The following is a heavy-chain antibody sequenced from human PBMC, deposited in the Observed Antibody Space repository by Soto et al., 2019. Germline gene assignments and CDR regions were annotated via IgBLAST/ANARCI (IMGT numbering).Heavy chain of an antibody. Sequence: SETLSLTCTVSGASISSGDYFWSWIRQSPGKGLEWIGYIYDSGSSHYNPSLQSRVTMSVDTSKNQFSLKLSSVTAADTAAYYCAREKGYISGPKNFDYWGQGTLVTVSS. CDR1: GASISSGDYF. CDR2: IYDSGSS. D-gene: IGHD5-12*01. J-gene: IGHJ4*02. V-gene: IGHV4-30-4*01. CDR3: AREKGYISGPKNFDY.